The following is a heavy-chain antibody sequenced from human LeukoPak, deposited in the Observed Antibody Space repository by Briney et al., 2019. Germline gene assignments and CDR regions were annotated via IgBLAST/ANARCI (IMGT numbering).Heavy chain of an antibody. V-gene: IGHV3-49*03. Sequence: PGGSLRLSCTASGFTFGDYAMSWLRQAPGKGLEWVGFIRSKAYGGTTEYAASVKGRFTISRDDSKSIAYLQMNSLKTEDTAVYYCTRGRPVVPAAIKYYYYYMDVWGKGTTVTVSS. CDR2: IRSKAYGGTT. CDR3: TRGRPVVPAAIKYYYYYMDV. D-gene: IGHD2-2*02. J-gene: IGHJ6*03. CDR1: GFTFGDYA.